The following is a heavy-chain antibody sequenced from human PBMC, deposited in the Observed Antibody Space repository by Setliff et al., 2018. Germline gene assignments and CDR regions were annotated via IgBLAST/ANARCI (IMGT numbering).Heavy chain of an antibody. D-gene: IGHD1-26*01. CDR3: ARKGISALSGAFDR. CDR2: IYTSGST. V-gene: IGHV4-4*07. CDR1: GGSISNYY. Sequence: PSETLSLTCTVSGGSISNYYWSWIRQPAGKGLEWIGRIYTSGSTNYNPSLKSRVTMSVDTSKNQFSLKLSSVTAADTAVYYCARKGISALSGAFDRWGQGTMVTVSS. J-gene: IGHJ3*02.